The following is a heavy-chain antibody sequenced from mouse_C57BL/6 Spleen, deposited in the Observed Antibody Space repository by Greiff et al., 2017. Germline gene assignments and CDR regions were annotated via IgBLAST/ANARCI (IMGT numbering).Heavy chain of an antibody. J-gene: IGHJ4*01. V-gene: IGHV5-17*01. CDR2: ISSGSSTI. CDR3: AKRAYGNAMDY. CDR1: GFTFSDYG. Sequence: DVQLVASGGGLVKPGGSLKLSCAASGFTFSDYGMHWVRQAPEKGLEWVAYISSGSSTIYYADTVKGRFTISRDNAKNTLFLQMTSLSSEDTAMYYCAKRAYGNAMDYWGQGTSVTVSS. D-gene: IGHD2-1*01.